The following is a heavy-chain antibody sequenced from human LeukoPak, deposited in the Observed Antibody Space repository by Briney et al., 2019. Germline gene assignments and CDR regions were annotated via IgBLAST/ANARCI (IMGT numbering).Heavy chain of an antibody. D-gene: IGHD2-8*01. CDR2: ISDDGGST. V-gene: IGHV3-23*01. J-gene: IGHJ3*02. CDR3: ATSYLLNAFDI. CDR1: GFTFSNYA. Sequence: PGGSLRLSCVASGFTFSNYAMSWVRQAPGKGLEWVSAISDDGGSTYYADSVKGRFTISRDNSKNTLYLQMNSLRTEDTAVYYCATSYLLNAFDIWGQGTMVTVSS.